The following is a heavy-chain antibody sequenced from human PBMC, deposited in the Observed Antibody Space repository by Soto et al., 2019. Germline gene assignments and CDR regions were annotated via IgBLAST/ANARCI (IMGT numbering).Heavy chain of an antibody. J-gene: IGHJ5*02. CDR3: ARDRTGEDPGGWFDP. V-gene: IGHV3-30-3*01. D-gene: IGHD7-27*01. Sequence: QVQLVESGGGVVQPGRDLRLSCAVSGFTFSDYALHWVRQVPGRGLEWVAAISYDATYKYYADSVKGRFTISRDNSKNRLYLQMNSLRGDDTAVYYCARDRTGEDPGGWFDPWGQGTLVTVSS. CDR1: GFTFSDYA. CDR2: ISYDATYK.